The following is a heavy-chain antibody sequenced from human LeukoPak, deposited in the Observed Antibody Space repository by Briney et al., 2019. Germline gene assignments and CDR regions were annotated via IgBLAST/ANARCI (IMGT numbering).Heavy chain of an antibody. CDR3: ARDGADSSGYSGYYYYGMDV. V-gene: IGHV4-4*07. J-gene: IGHJ6*02. D-gene: IGHD3-22*01. CDR1: GGSISSYY. CDR2: IYTSGST. Sequence: SETLSLTCTVSGGSISSYYWSWIRQPAGKGLEWIGRIYTSGSTNYNPSLKSRVTMSVDTSKNQFSLKLSSVTAADTAVYYCARDGADSSGYSGYYYYGMDVWGQGTTVTVPS.